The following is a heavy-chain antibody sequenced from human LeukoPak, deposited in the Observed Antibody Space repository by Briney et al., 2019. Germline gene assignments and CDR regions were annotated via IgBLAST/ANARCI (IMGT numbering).Heavy chain of an antibody. CDR3: ARGNVRYSSSSDWFDP. J-gene: IGHJ5*02. Sequence: GASVKVSCKASGYTFTGYYMHWVRQAPGQGLEWMGWINPNSGGTNYAQKFQGRVTMTRDTSISTAYMELSRLRSDDTAVYYCARGNVRYSSSSDWFDPWGQGTLVTVSS. V-gene: IGHV1-2*02. CDR1: GYTFTGYY. D-gene: IGHD6-6*01. CDR2: INPNSGGT.